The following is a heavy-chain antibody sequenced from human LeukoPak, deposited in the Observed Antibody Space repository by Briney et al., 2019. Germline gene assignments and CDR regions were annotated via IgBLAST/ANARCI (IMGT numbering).Heavy chain of an antibody. CDR1: GFTVSSNY. CDR2: IYSGGST. D-gene: IGHD3-9*01. Sequence: GGSLRLSCAASGFTVSSNYISSVRQAPGKGLEWVSVIYSGGSTYYADSVKGRFTISRDNSKNTLYLQMNSLRAEDTAVYYCASYDILTGYTWGQGTLVTVSS. J-gene: IGHJ5*02. CDR3: ASYDILTGYT. V-gene: IGHV3-53*01.